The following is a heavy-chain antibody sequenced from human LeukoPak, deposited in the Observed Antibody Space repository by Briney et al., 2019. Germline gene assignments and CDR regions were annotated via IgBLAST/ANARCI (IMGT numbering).Heavy chain of an antibody. CDR3: ARDTKRSRARWENLGFDP. J-gene: IGHJ5*02. CDR2: INPNSGGT. V-gene: IGHV1-2*02. D-gene: IGHD1-26*01. CDR1: GYTFTSYY. Sequence: GASVKVSCKASGYTFTSYYMHWVRQAPGQGLEWMGWINPNSGGTNYAQKFQGRVTMTRDTSISTAYMELSRLRSDDTAVYYCARDTKRSRARWENLGFDPWGQGTLVTVSS.